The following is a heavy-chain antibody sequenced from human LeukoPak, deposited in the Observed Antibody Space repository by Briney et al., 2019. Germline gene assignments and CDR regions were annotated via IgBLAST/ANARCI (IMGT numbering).Heavy chain of an antibody. V-gene: IGHV4-39*07. CDR2: IYYSGST. J-gene: IGHJ5*02. Sequence: SETLSLTCTVSGGSISSSSYYWGWIRQPPGKGLEWIGSIYYSGSTYYNPSLKSRVTISVDTSKNQFSLKLSSVTAADTAVYYCAREQRITIFRWFDPWGQGTLVIVSS. CDR3: AREQRITIFRWFDP. D-gene: IGHD3-3*01. CDR1: GGSISSSSYY.